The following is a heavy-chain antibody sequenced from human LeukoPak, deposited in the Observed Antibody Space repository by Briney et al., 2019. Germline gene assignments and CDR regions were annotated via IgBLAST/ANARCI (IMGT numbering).Heavy chain of an antibody. Sequence: GGSLRLSCAASGFEFSTDDMSWGRQVPGKGPEWVSSISGSGTGTYYTDSVKGRFTISRDTSKNTLYLQMDNLRVEDTAVYYCVKGFHFDWWGQGTLVIVSS. CDR2: ISGSGTGT. CDR3: VKGFHFDW. V-gene: IGHV3-23*01. CDR1: GFEFSTDD. J-gene: IGHJ4*02.